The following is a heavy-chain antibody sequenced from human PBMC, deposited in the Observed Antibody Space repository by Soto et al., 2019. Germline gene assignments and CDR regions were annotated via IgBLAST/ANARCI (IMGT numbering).Heavy chain of an antibody. CDR1: GYTFTSYD. J-gene: IGHJ4*02. Sequence: ASVKVSCKASGYTFTSYDINWVRQATGQGLEWMGWISAYNGNTNYAQKLQGRVTMTTDTSTSTAYVEVRSLRSDDTAVYYCARDPGTRSDYWGQGTLVTVSS. CDR3: ARDPGTRSDY. CDR2: ISAYNGNT. D-gene: IGHD3-10*01. V-gene: IGHV1-18*01.